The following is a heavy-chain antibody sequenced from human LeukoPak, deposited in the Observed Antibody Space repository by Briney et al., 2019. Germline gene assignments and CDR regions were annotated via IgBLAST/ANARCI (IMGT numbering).Heavy chain of an antibody. CDR3: ARDLGYSPDY. D-gene: IGHD3-22*01. CDR1: AFSFSSYG. J-gene: IGHJ4*02. V-gene: IGHV3-33*01. CDR2: IWCDGSIK. Sequence: GRSLRLSCAASAFSFSSYGMHWVRQAPGRGLEWVAVIWCDGSIKFYGVCVRGPFTISRDNSKNTLYLQMDSLRAEDTAVYYCARDLGYSPDYWGQGTLVTVSS.